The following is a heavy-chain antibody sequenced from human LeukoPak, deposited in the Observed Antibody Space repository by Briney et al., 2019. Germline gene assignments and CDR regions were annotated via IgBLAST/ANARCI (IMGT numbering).Heavy chain of an antibody. D-gene: IGHD2-2*01. V-gene: IGHV3-53*01. Sequence: GGSLRLSCAASGFTVSSSYMSWVRQGPGNGLEWVSVIYSGAYTYYADSVRGRFTISRDSSKNTLYLQMNSLRADDTAVYYCAKYRGRYCSSSSCLASYFDYWGQGTLVTVSS. J-gene: IGHJ4*02. CDR3: AKYRGRYCSSSSCLASYFDY. CDR1: GFTVSSSY. CDR2: IYSGAYT.